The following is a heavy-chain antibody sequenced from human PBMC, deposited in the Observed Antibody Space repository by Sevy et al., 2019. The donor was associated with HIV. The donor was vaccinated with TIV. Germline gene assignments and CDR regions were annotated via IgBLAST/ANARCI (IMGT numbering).Heavy chain of an antibody. CDR2: TYYRSKWCN. Sequence: SQTLSLTCAISGDSVSSNSAAWNWIRQSPSRGLEWLGRTYYRSKWCNDYAVSVKSRITINPDTSKNQFSLQLNSVTPEDTAVYYCARDGGDIVATIYYFDYWGQGTLVTVSS. V-gene: IGHV6-1*01. D-gene: IGHD5-12*01. J-gene: IGHJ4*02. CDR1: GDSVSSNSAA. CDR3: ARDGGDIVATIYYFDY.